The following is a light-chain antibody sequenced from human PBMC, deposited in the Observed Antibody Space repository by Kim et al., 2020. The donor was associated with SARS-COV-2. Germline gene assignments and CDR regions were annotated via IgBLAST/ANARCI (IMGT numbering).Light chain of an antibody. CDR2: DVT. J-gene: IGLJ3*02. CDR3: SSFTTGNTWV. CDR1: RSDFGGHNY. Sequence: GQSITISCAGTRSDFGGHNYVSWYQQHPGKAPTLILHDVTKRPSGVSNRFSGSKSDTSASLTISGLQAEDEADYYCSSFTTGNTWVFGGGTQLTVL. V-gene: IGLV2-14*03.